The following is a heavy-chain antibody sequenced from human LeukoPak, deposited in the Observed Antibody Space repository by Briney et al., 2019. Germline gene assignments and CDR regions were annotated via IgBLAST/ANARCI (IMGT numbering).Heavy chain of an antibody. Sequence: PSGTLSLTCAVSGGSISSSNWWSWVRQPPGKGLEWIGEIYHSGSTNYNPSLKSRVTISVDKSKNQFSLKLSSVTAADTAVYYCARVRVLEPDRGYYYYYGMDVWGQGTTATVSS. D-gene: IGHD1-1*01. CDR3: ARVRVLEPDRGYYYYYGMDV. CDR2: IYHSGST. V-gene: IGHV4-4*02. J-gene: IGHJ6*02. CDR1: GGSISSSNW.